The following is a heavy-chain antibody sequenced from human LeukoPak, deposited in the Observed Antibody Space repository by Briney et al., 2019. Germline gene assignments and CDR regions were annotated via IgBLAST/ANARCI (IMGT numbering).Heavy chain of an antibody. V-gene: IGHV4-39*01. CDR3: ARLYGSGYHYYGMDV. J-gene: IGHJ6*02. CDR2: IFYSGIT. CDR1: GDSISGSSYY. Sequence: SETLSLTCTVSGDSISGSSYYWGWIRQPPGKGLEWVGRIFYSGITYYTPSLKSRVTMSVDTSKNQFSLKLSSVTAADTAVYFCARLYGSGYHYYGMDVWGQGTTVTVSS. D-gene: IGHD3-22*01.